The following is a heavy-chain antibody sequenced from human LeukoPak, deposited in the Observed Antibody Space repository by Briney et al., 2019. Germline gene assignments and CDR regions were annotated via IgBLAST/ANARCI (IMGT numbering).Heavy chain of an antibody. CDR2: ISTHNGNT. CDR3: ARGYSYGYGPLDY. J-gene: IGHJ4*02. V-gene: IGHV1-18*01. CDR1: GYSFTSYG. Sequence: APVKVSCKTSGYSFTSYGINWVRQAPGQGLEWMGWISTHNGNTDYAPNLQGRVTMTTDTSTSTAYMELRSLRSDDTAVYYCARGYSYGYGPLDYWGQGTLVTVSA. D-gene: IGHD5-18*01.